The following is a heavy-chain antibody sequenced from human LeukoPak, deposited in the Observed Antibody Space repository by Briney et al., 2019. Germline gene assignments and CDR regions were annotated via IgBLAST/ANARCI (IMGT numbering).Heavy chain of an antibody. CDR1: GGSFSGYY. J-gene: IGHJ6*02. V-gene: IGHV4-34*01. CDR3: ARLPQGGSTYGPLDV. D-gene: IGHD5-18*01. CDR2: ISHSGST. Sequence: PSETLSLTCTVYGGSFSGYYWSWIRQPPGKGLEWIGEISHSGSTNYNPSLKSRVTISVDTSKNQFSLKLSSVTAADTAVYYCARLPQGGSTYGPLDVWGQGATVTVSS.